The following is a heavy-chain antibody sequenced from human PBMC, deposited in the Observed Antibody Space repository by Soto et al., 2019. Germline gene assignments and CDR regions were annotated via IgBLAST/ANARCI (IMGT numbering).Heavy chain of an antibody. CDR2: IYHSGST. V-gene: IGHV4-38-2*02. Sequence: SETLSLTCAVSGYSISSGYYWGWIRQTPGKGLEWSGSIYHSGSTYYNPSLKSRLTISVDTSKNQFSLKLSSVTAADTAVYYCARDYSSGWLYWGQGTLVTVSS. CDR3: ARDYSSGWLY. J-gene: IGHJ4*02. CDR1: GYSISSGYY. D-gene: IGHD6-19*01.